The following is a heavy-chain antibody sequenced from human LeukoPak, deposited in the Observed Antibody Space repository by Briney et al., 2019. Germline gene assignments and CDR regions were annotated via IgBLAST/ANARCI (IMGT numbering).Heavy chain of an antibody. CDR1: GFTFSNYT. CDR2: ISSSSGYI. J-gene: IGHJ4*02. CDR3: ERVPDRFGVVINYFDY. D-gene: IGHD3-3*01. Sequence: PGGSLRLSCAASGFTFSNYTMNWVRQAPGKGLEWVSSISSSSGYIYYADSVKGRFTISRDNAKNSLYLQMNSLRAEDTAVYYYERVPDRFGVVINYFDYWGQGTLVTVSS. V-gene: IGHV3-21*01.